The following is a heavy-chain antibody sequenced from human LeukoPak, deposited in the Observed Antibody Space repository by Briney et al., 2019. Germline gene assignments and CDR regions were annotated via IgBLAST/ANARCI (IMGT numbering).Heavy chain of an antibody. CDR3: ATVGGWEPLSIHY. D-gene: IGHD1-26*01. J-gene: IGHJ4*02. CDR1: GYTLTELS. Sequence: ASVKVSCKVSGYTLTELSMHWVRQAPGKGLEWMGGFDPEDGETIYAQKFQGRVTMTEDTSTDTAYMELSSLRSGDTAVYYCATVGGWEPLSIHYWGQGTLVTVSS. V-gene: IGHV1-24*01. CDR2: FDPEDGET.